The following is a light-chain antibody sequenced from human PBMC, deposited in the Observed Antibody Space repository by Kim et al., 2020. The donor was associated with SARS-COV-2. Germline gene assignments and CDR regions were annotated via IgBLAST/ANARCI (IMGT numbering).Light chain of an antibody. CDR2: RVS. CDR3: MQATHWPYT. V-gene: IGKV2-30*01. CDR1: QSLVYPNGDTF. J-gene: IGKJ2*01. Sequence: QPDSISCRSSQSLVYPNGDTFLNWFHQRPGQSPRRLIYRVSDRDSGVPDRFSGSGSGTDFTLRISRVEAEDVGIYYCMQATHWPYTFGQGTKLEI.